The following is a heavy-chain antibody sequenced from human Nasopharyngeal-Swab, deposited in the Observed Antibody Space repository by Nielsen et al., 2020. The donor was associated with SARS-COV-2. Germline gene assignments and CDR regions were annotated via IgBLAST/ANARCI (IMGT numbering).Heavy chain of an antibody. CDR2: IHSDGSIS. CDR1: VFTFSSSA. Sequence: GGSLRLSCTASVFTFSSSAMHWVRQAPGKGLEWVAFIHSDGSISHYADSVKGRFTISRDNAKNTLYLQMNSLRAEDTAVYYCARDVGGRDNYWGQGALVTVSS. V-gene: IGHV3-30*02. D-gene: IGHD2-15*01. J-gene: IGHJ4*02. CDR3: ARDVGGRDNY.